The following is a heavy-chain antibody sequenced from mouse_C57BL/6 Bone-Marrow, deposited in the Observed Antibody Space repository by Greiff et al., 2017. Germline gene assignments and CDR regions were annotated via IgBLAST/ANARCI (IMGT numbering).Heavy chain of an antibody. CDR1: GYTFTNYW. V-gene: IGHV1-63*01. CDR2: IYPGGGYT. J-gene: IGHJ4*01. CDR3: ARSGGYDALYAMDY. D-gene: IGHD2-2*01. Sequence: VQLQQSGAELVRPGTSVKMSCKASGYTFTNYWIGWAKQRPGHGLEWIGDIYPGGGYTNYNEKFKGKATLTADKSSSTASMQFSSLTSEDSAIYYCARSGGYDALYAMDYWGQGTSVTVSS.